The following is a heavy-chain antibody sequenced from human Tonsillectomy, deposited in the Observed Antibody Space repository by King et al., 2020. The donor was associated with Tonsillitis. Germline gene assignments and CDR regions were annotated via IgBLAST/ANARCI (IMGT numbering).Heavy chain of an antibody. Sequence: VTLKESGPALVKPTQTLTLTCTFSGFSLSTSGMCVSWIRQPPGKALEWLARIDWDDDKYYSTSLKTRLTISKDTSKNQVVLTMTNMDPVDTATYYCAREYSSSWYGGYYFDYWGQGTLVTVSS. CDR3: AREYSSSWYGGYYFDY. D-gene: IGHD6-13*01. V-gene: IGHV2-70*11. CDR1: GFSLSTSGMC. J-gene: IGHJ4*02. CDR2: IDWDDDK.